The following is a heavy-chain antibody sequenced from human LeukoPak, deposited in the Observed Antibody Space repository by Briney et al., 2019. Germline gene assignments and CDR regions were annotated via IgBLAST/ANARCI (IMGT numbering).Heavy chain of an antibody. Sequence: PGGSLRLSCAASGFTFSSYAMSWVRQTPGKGLEWVSAISGSGGSTYYADSVKGRFTISRDNSKNTLYLQMNSLRAEDTAVYYCAKDPTTYYYASSGRDHFDYWGQGTLVTVSS. CDR2: ISGSGGST. J-gene: IGHJ4*02. D-gene: IGHD3-22*01. CDR3: AKDPTTYYYASSGRDHFDY. CDR1: GFTFSSYA. V-gene: IGHV3-23*01.